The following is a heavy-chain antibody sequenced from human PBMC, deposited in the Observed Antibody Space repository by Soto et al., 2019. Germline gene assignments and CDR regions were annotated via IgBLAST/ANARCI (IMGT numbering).Heavy chain of an antibody. CDR2: ISYDGNKK. CDR3: AKDSVVASGATIDY. V-gene: IGHV3-30*18. Sequence: GGSLRLSCAASGFTFSSFGLHWVRQAPGKGLECVALISYDGNKKYYADSVKGRFTISRDNSKNTLFLQMNSLRPDDTAVYYCAKDSVVASGATIDYWGQGTLVTVSS. D-gene: IGHD5-12*01. J-gene: IGHJ4*02. CDR1: GFTFSSFG.